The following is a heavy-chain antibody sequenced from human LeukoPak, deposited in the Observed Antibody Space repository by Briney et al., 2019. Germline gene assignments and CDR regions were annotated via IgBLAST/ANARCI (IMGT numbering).Heavy chain of an antibody. J-gene: IGHJ4*02. CDR2: IYSRGNT. D-gene: IGHD5-18*01. CDR3: ARARYSDGFEWLDY. Sequence: SSDSLSLTCTISSGSISYYYCNWFRQPPGKTLESFGWIYSRGNTNYNPSLRSRITVSVDMSRNQFSLRLTSVTAADTAVYYCARARYSDGFEWLDYWGQGALVTISS. CDR1: SGSISYYY. V-gene: IGHV4-59*07.